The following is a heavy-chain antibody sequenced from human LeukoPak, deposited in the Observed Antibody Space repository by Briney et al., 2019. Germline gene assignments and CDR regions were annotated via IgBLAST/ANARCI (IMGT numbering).Heavy chain of an antibody. CDR3: ARGSSGWYDHAFDI. CDR2: IYYSGST. J-gene: IGHJ3*02. D-gene: IGHD6-19*01. V-gene: IGHV4-59*01. Sequence: SETLSLTCTVSGGSISSYYWSWIRQPPGKGLEWIGYIYYSGSTNYNPSLKSRVTISVDTSKNQFSLKLSSVTAADTAVYYCARGSSGWYDHAFDIWGQGTMVTVSS. CDR1: GGSISSYY.